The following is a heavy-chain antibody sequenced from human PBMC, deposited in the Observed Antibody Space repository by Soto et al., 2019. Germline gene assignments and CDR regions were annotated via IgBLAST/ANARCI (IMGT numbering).Heavy chain of an antibody. D-gene: IGHD5-12*01. CDR1: GFTFTTHA. CDR2: INAGNGNT. Sequence: ASVKVSCKTSGFTFTTHAIHWVHQAPGQRFEWMGWINAGNGNTKYSQRFQDRVTISRDTSASTAYMELSSLTSEDRAVYYCARRNNSGPIDYWGQGTLVTVSS. J-gene: IGHJ4*02. V-gene: IGHV1-3*01. CDR3: ARRNNSGPIDY.